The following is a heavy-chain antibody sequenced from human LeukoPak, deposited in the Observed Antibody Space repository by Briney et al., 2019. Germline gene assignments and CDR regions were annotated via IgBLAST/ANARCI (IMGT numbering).Heavy chain of an antibody. CDR3: ARIGFYYGSGSPFDY. V-gene: IGHV1-18*01. J-gene: IGHJ4*02. Sequence: GASVKVSCKASGYTFTSYGISWVRQAPGQGLEWMGWISAYNGNTNYAQKLQGRVTMTTDTSTSTAYMELRSLRSDDTAVYYCARIGFYYGSGSPFDYWGQGTLVTVSS. CDR1: GYTFTSYG. CDR2: ISAYNGNT. D-gene: IGHD3-10*01.